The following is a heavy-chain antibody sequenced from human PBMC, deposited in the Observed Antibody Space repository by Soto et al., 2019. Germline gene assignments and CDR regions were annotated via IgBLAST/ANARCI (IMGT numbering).Heavy chain of an antibody. D-gene: IGHD3-16*01. CDR1: GGSISSGGYS. CDR2: IYHSGST. J-gene: IGHJ4*02. V-gene: IGHV4-30-2*01. CDR3: ARGGGYTFDY. Sequence: QLQLQESGSGLVKPSQTLSLTCAVSGGSISSGGYSWSWIRQPPGKGLELIGYIYHSGSTYYNPSLKIRVNKSVDRPKDQCSLKLSSVTAADTAVYYCARGGGYTFDYWGQGTLVTVSS.